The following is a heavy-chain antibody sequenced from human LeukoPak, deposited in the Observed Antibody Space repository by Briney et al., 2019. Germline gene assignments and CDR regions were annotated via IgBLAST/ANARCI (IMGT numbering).Heavy chain of an antibody. J-gene: IGHJ4*02. D-gene: IGHD6-13*01. V-gene: IGHV3-21*04. CDR2: ISSSSSYI. Sequence: GGSLRLSCAASGFTFSSYSMNWVRQAPGKGLEWVSSISSSSSYIYYADSVKGRFTISRDNSKNTLYLQMNSLRAEDTAVYYCARESWGRYFDYWGQGTLVTVSS. CDR1: GFTFSSYS. CDR3: ARESWGRYFDY.